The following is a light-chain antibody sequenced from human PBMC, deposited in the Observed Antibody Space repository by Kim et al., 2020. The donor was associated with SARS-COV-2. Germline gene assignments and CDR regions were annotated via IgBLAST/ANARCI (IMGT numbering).Light chain of an antibody. CDR3: QQYNHWPRNT. J-gene: IGKJ2*01. Sequence: VAPGERATPSGGASESVARNVAWYQQKPGQAPRLLIFGASARATDIPARFSGSGSGTEFTLTISSLQSEDFAVYYCQQYNHWPRNTFGQGTKLEI. CDR1: ESVARN. CDR2: GAS. V-gene: IGKV3-15*01.